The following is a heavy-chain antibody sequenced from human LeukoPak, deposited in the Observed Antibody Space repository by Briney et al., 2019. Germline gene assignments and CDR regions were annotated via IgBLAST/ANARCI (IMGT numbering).Heavy chain of an antibody. J-gene: IGHJ3*02. CDR3: ARPLRHFDWFPRGPELVDAFDI. CDR1: GYSISSGYY. D-gene: IGHD3-9*01. V-gene: IGHV4-38-2*01. Sequence: SETLSLTCAVSGYSISSGYYWGWIRQPPGEGLEWIGSIYHSGSTYYNPSLKSRVTISVDTSKNQFSLKLSSVTAADTAVYYCARPLRHFDWFPRGPELVDAFDIWGQGTMVTVSS. CDR2: IYHSGST.